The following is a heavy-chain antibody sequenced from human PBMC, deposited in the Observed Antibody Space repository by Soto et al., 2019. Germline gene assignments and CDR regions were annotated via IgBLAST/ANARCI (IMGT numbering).Heavy chain of an antibody. CDR3: AKDRSWRQVGATRIDY. CDR2: ISYDGSNK. V-gene: IGHV3-30*18. J-gene: IGHJ4*02. CDR1: GFTFSSYG. Sequence: QVQLVESGGGVVQPGRSLRLSCAASGFTFSSYGMHWVRQAPGKGLEWVAVISYDGSNKYYADSVKGRFTISRDNSKNTLYLQMNSLRAEDTAVYYCAKDRSWRQVGATRIDYWGQGTLVTVSS. D-gene: IGHD1-26*01.